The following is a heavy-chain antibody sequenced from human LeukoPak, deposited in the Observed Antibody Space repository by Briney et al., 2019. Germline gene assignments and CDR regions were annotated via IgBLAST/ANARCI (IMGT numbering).Heavy chain of an antibody. V-gene: IGHV3-48*03. J-gene: IGHJ4*02. D-gene: IGHD5-12*01. CDR2: ISSSGSTI. Sequence: GGSLRLSCAASGFTFSSCEMNWVRQAPGRGLEWLSYISSSGSTIYYADSVKGRFTISRDNAKKSLYLQMNSLRAEDTAVYYCARDYGGYSGYDLDYWGQGTLVTVSS. CDR1: GFTFSSCE. CDR3: ARDYGGYSGYDLDY.